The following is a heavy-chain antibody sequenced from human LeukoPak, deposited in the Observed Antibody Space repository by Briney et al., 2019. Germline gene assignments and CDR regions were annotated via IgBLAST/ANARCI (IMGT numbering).Heavy chain of an antibody. D-gene: IGHD3-10*01. CDR3: ARDTHEYGSGSYYDDTFDS. V-gene: IGHV4-59*01. Sequence: PSETLSLTCTVSGGSINNYYWSWVRQPPGKGLEWVGYMHHSGKANSNPSLKSRVTISVDTSKNQVSLKLSSVTAADTAVYYCARDTHEYGSGSYYDDTFDSWGQGTLVTVSS. CDR2: MHHSGKA. J-gene: IGHJ3*02. CDR1: GGSINNYY.